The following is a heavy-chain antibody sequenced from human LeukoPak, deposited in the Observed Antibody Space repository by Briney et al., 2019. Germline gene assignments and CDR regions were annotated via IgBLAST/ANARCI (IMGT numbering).Heavy chain of an antibody. CDR1: GYTFSSYG. V-gene: IGHV1-8*02. CDR2: MNPNSGNS. Sequence: ASVKVSCKASGYTFSSYGINWVRQATGQGLGWMGWMNPNSGNSGYAQKFQGRVTMTRNTSISTAYMELSSLRSEDTAVYYCARDSGVQSIDYWGQGTLVTVSS. D-gene: IGHD7-27*01. J-gene: IGHJ4*02. CDR3: ARDSGVQSIDY.